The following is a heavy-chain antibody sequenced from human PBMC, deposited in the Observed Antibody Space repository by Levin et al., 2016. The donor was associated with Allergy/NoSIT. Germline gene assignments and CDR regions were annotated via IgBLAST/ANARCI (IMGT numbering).Heavy chain of an antibody. CDR2: INHSGST. CDR1: GGSFSGYY. V-gene: IGHV4-34*01. Sequence: SETLSLTCAVYGGSFSGYYWSWIRQPPGKGLEWIGEINHSGSTNYNPSLKSRVTISVDTSKNQFSLKLSSVTAADTAVYYCARFGAYGFDIWGQGTMVTVSS. J-gene: IGHJ3*02. CDR3: ARFGAYGFDI. D-gene: IGHD3-10*01.